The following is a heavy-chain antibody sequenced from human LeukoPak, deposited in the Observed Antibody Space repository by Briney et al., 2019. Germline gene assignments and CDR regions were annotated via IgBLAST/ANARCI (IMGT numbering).Heavy chain of an antibody. D-gene: IGHD3-16*01. J-gene: IGHJ4*02. Sequence: ASVKVSCKXSGGTFSSDAISWVRQAPGQGLEWMGRIIPIFGTANYAQKFQGRVTITTDESTSTAYMELSSLRSEDTAVYYCARDDSPALGELYFDYWGQGTLVTVSS. CDR3: ARDDSPALGELYFDY. V-gene: IGHV1-69*05. CDR2: IIPIFGTA. CDR1: GGTFSSDA.